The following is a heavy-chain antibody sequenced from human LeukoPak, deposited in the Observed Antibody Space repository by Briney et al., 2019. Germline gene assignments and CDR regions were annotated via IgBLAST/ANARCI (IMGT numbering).Heavy chain of an antibody. J-gene: IGHJ4*02. Sequence: GGSLRLSCAASGFTFSSYSMHWVRQAPGKGLEHVSAISSNGGSTYYANSMKGRFTISRDNSKNTLFLQMGSLRADDMAVYYCASGTLTELDYWGQGTLVTVSS. D-gene: IGHD4-11*01. CDR2: ISSNGGST. CDR3: ASGTLTELDY. V-gene: IGHV3-64*01. CDR1: GFTFSSYS.